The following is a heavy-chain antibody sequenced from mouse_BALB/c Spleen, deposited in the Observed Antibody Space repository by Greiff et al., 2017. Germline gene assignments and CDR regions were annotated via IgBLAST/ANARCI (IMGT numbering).Heavy chain of an antibody. CDR2: ISSGSSTI. Sequence: EVKLMESGGGLVQPGGSRKLSCAASGFTFSSFGMHWVRQAPEKGLEWVAYISSGSSTIYYADTVKGRFTISRDNPKNTLFLQMTSLRSEETAMYYCARTGIYYDYDDYAMDYWGQGTSVTVSS. CDR3: ARTGIYYDYDDYAMDY. V-gene: IGHV5-17*02. CDR1: GFTFSSFG. D-gene: IGHD2-4*01. J-gene: IGHJ4*01.